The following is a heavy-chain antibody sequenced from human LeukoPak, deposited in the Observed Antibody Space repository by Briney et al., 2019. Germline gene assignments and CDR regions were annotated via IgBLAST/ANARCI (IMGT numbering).Heavy chain of an antibody. V-gene: IGHV3-53*01. D-gene: IGHD2/OR15-2a*01. CDR1: GFTVSSNY. Sequence: GGSPRLSCAASGFTVSSNYMSWVRQAPGEGLERVSVIYIGVSTYYADYVKGRFNISRDNSKTTLYLQMNSLRAEDTAVYYCARVGIVMYGFDYWGQGTLVTVSS. CDR3: ARVGIVMYGFDY. CDR2: IYIGVST. J-gene: IGHJ4*02.